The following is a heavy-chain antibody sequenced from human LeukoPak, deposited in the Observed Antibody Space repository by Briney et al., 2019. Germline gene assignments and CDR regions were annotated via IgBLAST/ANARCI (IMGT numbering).Heavy chain of an antibody. CDR3: ARSIAARLFDY. J-gene: IGHJ4*02. Sequence: SETLSLTCTVSGGSISSYYWSWLRQPAGKGLEWIGRIYTGGSTNYNPSLKSRVTMSVDTSKNQFSLKLSSVTAADTAVYYCARSIAARLFDYWGQGTLVTVSS. D-gene: IGHD6-6*01. CDR2: IYTGGST. V-gene: IGHV4-4*07. CDR1: GGSISSYY.